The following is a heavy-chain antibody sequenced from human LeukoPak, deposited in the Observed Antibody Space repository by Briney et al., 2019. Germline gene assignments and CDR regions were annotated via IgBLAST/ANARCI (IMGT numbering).Heavy chain of an antibody. V-gene: IGHV3-23*01. CDR1: GVMFSNYG. J-gene: IGHJ4*02. D-gene: IGHD2-15*01. CDR3: AKDCCDYSPLDH. CDR2: ISNTGDNT. Sequence: GGSLRLSCAASGVMFSNYGMAWVRQTPGKGLEWVSTISNTGDNTHYADSVQGRFTISRDNSKNTLFLQMNSLRADDTAIYYCAKDCCDYSPLDHWGQGTQVTVSS.